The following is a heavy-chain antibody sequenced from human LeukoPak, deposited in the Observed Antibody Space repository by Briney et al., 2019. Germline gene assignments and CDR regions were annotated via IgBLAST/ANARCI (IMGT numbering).Heavy chain of an antibody. CDR2: IKEDGSEK. CDR3: ARTIRGY. J-gene: IGHJ4*02. CDR1: GFSFSNYW. V-gene: IGHV3-7*01. D-gene: IGHD3-10*01. Sequence: PGGSLRLSCAASGFSFSNYWMSWVRQAPGKGLEWVANIKEDGSEKRYVDSVKGQFTISRDNAKNSLYLQMNSLRAEDTAVYYCARTIRGYWGQGTLVTVSS.